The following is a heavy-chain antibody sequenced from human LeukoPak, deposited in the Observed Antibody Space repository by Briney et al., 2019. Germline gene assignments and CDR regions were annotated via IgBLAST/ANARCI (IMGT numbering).Heavy chain of an antibody. V-gene: IGHV3-73*01. CDR1: GFTFSGSA. J-gene: IGHJ4*02. D-gene: IGHD4-17*01. CDR2: IRSKADSYAT. CDR3: TRPHEYGEYDYDY. Sequence: PGGSLRLSCAASGFTFSGSAMHWVRQASGKGLEWVGRIRSKADSYATTYAASVKGRFTISRDESKNTAYLHMNSLKTEDTAVYYCTRPHEYGEYDYDYWGQGTLVTVSS.